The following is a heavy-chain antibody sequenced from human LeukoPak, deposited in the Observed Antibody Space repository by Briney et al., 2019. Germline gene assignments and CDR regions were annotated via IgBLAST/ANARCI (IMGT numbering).Heavy chain of an antibody. D-gene: IGHD3-10*01. CDR2: ISSSSSYI. V-gene: IGHV3-21*01. CDR3: AREDSYYYGSGSYPFDY. J-gene: IGHJ4*02. CDR1: GFTFSSYS. Sequence: GSLRLSCAASGFTFSSYSMNWVRQAPGKGLEWVSSISSSSSYIYYADSVKGRFTISRDNAKNSLYLQMNSLRAEDTAVYYCAREDSYYYGSGSYPFDYWGQGTLVTVSS.